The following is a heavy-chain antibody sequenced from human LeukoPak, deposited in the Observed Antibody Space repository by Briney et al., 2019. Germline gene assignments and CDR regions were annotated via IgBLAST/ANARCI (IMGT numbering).Heavy chain of an antibody. CDR1: GFTLSGYF. CDR2: IGNNGVAI. Sequence: PGGSLRLSCAASGFTLSGYFMNWLRQAPGKGLEWASCIGNNGVAIYYADSVKGRFTISRDNAKNSLYLQMSSLRAEDTAVYFCARLRNVVNVHWGFFDTWGQGAMVTVYS. CDR3: ARLRNVVNVHWGFFDT. J-gene: IGHJ4*02. D-gene: IGHD4-23*01. V-gene: IGHV3-48*04.